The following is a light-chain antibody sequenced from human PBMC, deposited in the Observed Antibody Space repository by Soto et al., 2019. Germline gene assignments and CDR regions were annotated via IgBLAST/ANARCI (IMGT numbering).Light chain of an antibody. Sequence: QSVLTQPASVSGSPGQSITISCTGTSSDVGGYNYVSWYQHHPGKAPKLMIYEVSTRPSGVSNRFSGSKSGNTASLTISGLQPEDEADYYCSSYSSSSTLVFGGGTKLTV. CDR3: SSYSSSSTLV. CDR1: SSDVGGYNY. V-gene: IGLV2-14*01. CDR2: EVS. J-gene: IGLJ3*02.